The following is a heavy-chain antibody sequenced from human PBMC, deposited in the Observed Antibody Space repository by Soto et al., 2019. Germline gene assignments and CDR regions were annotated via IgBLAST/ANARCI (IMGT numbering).Heavy chain of an antibody. J-gene: IGHJ4*02. CDR2: INAHNGNT. Sequence: QVQLVQSGAEMKKPGASVKVSCKASGSTFPSSTVSWVRQAPGQGLEWMGWINAHNGNTKYAQKFQGRLTMTTDTSTGTGYMELRSLRSDDTAIYFCAIADYGDPDYWGQGTLVTVSS. CDR1: GSTFPSST. CDR3: AIADYGDPDY. D-gene: IGHD4-17*01. V-gene: IGHV1-18*01.